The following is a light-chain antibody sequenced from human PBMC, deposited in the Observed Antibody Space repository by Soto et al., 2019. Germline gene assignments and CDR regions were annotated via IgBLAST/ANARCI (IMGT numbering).Light chain of an antibody. V-gene: IGLV2-23*01. J-gene: IGLJ2*01. CDR1: SSDVGSYNL. Sequence: QSALTQPASVSGSPGQSITISCTGTSSDVGSYNLVSWYQQHPGKAPKLMIYEGSKRPSGVSNRFSGFKSGNTASLTISGLQAEDEADYYCCSYAGSRVVFGGGTQLTVL. CDR2: EGS. CDR3: CSYAGSRVV.